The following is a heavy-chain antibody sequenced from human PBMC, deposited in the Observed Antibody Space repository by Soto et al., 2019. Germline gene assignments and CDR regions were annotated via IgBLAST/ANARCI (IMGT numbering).Heavy chain of an antibody. J-gene: IGHJ6*02. CDR2: TYYSGST. CDR3: ARDRRDGYNYGYYYYYGMDV. V-gene: IGHV4-59*01. D-gene: IGHD5-12*01. Sequence: SETRSRTCTVSGGSISSYCWSWSRQPPGKGLEWIGYTYYSGSTNYNPSLKSRVTISVDTSKNQFSLKLSSVTAADTAVYYCARDRRDGYNYGYYYYYGMDVWGQGTTVTVSS. CDR1: GGSISSYC.